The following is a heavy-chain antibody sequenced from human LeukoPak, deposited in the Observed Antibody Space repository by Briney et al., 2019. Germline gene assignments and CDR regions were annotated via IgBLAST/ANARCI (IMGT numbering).Heavy chain of an antibody. Sequence: SETLSLTCTVSGYSISRCYYWGWIRQPPGKGLEWIGSIYHSGSTYYNPSLKSRVTISVDTSKNQFSLKLSSVTAADTAVYYCARVGDTAGTTWSFDYWGQGTLVTVSS. J-gene: IGHJ4*02. D-gene: IGHD5-18*01. V-gene: IGHV4-38-2*02. CDR1: GYSISRCYY. CDR2: IYHSGST. CDR3: ARVGDTAGTTWSFDY.